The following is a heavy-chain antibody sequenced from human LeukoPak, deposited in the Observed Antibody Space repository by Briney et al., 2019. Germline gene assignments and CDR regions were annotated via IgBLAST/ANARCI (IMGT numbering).Heavy chain of an antibody. CDR1: GGSISSYY. Sequence: SETLSLTCTVSGGSISSYYWSWIRQPPGKGLEWIGYIYYSGSTNYNPSLKSRVTISVDTSKNQFSLKLSSVTAADTAVYYCARSPTLYFGADYWGQGTLVTVSS. CDR2: IYYSGST. V-gene: IGHV4-59*01. D-gene: IGHD3-10*01. CDR3: ARSPTLYFGADY. J-gene: IGHJ4*02.